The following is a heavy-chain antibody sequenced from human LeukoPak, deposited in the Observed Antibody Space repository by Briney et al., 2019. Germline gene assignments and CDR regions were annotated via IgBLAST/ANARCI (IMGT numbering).Heavy chain of an antibody. CDR1: GFTFSDTW. CDR2: INSDGSST. J-gene: IGHJ4*02. Sequence: GGSLRLSCAASGFTFSDTWMHWVRQAPGKGLVWVSRINSDGSSTSYADSVKGRFTISRDNAKNTLYLQMNSLRAEDTAVYYCARDTYYYGSGSYFDYWGQGTLVAVSS. V-gene: IGHV3-74*01. D-gene: IGHD3-10*01. CDR3: ARDTYYYGSGSYFDY.